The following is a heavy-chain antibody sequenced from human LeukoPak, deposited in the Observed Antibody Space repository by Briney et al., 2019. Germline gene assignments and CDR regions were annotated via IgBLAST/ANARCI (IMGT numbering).Heavy chain of an antibody. CDR3: ARDGYDSSGYYSGYYYYYMDV. CDR1: GGTFSSYA. J-gene: IGHJ6*03. Sequence: AASVKVSCKASGGTFSSYAISWVRQAPGQGLEWMGRIIPIFGTANYAQKFQGRVTITTDESTSTAYMELSSLRSEDTAVYYCARDGYDSSGYYSGYYYYYMDVWGKGTTVTVS. V-gene: IGHV1-69*05. D-gene: IGHD3-22*01. CDR2: IIPIFGTA.